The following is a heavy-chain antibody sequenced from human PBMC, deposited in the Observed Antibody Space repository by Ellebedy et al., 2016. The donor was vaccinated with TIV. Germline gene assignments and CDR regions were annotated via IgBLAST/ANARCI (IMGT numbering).Heavy chain of an antibody. CDR3: AKERDEYRSTSFDY. V-gene: IGHV3-30*18. CDR1: GFIFSHYG. Sequence: GESLKISCAASGFIFSHYGMQWVRQAPGKGLEWVAVISHDGSVRLYADSVKGRLTISRDNSRYTLYLQMNNLRAGDSAVYYCAKERDEYRSTSFDYWGQGTLVTVSS. CDR2: ISHDGSVR. D-gene: IGHD6-6*01. J-gene: IGHJ4*02.